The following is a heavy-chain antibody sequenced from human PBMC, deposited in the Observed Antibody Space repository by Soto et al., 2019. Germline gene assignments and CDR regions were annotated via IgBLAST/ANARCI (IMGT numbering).Heavy chain of an antibody. J-gene: IGHJ5*02. D-gene: IGHD1-1*01. CDR1: RGSISSYY. CDR3: ARDTGNNWFDP. Sequence: SETLSLTCTVSRGSISSYYWSWIRQPPGKGLEWIGYIYYSGSTNYNPSLKSRVTISVDTSKNQFSLKLSSVTAADTAVYYCARDTGNNWFDPWGQVTLVTVSS. CDR2: IYYSGST. V-gene: IGHV4-59*01.